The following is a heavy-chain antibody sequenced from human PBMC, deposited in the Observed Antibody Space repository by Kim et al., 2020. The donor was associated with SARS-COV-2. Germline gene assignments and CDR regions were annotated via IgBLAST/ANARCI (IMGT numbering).Heavy chain of an antibody. D-gene: IGHD2-2*01. V-gene: IGHV3-66*01. Sequence: GGSLRLSCAASGFTVSSNYMSWVRQAPGKGLEWVSVIYSGGSTYYADSVKGRFTISRDNSKNTLYLQMNSLRAEDTAVYYCARDRKYQLLYWYFDLWGRGTLVTVSS. J-gene: IGHJ2*01. CDR2: IYSGGST. CDR1: GFTVSSNY. CDR3: ARDRKYQLLYWYFDL.